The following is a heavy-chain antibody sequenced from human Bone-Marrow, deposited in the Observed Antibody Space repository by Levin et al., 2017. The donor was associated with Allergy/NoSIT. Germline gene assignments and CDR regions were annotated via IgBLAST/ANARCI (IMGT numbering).Heavy chain of an antibody. D-gene: IGHD3-22*01. Sequence: GESLKISCKTSGYTFISYDITWVRQATGQGLEWLGWMNPNGGKTAYAEKFQGRVTMTRDTSISTAYMELSGLRSEDTAVYYCARGTVHYYDSSGHHSTGKRSMDVWGQGTTVTVSS. CDR1: GYTFISYD. CDR3: ARGTVHYYDSSGHHSTGKRSMDV. V-gene: IGHV1-8*01. CDR2: MNPNGGKT. J-gene: IGHJ6*02.